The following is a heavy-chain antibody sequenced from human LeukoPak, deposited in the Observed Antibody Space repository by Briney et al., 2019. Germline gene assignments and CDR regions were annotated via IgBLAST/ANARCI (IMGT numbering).Heavy chain of an antibody. CDR2: INHSGST. D-gene: IGHD2-2*03. J-gene: IGHJ4*02. V-gene: IGHV4-34*01. CDR1: GGSFSGYY. CDR3: ARGRVDIVVVPAAMSRYFDY. Sequence: SETLSLTCAAYGGSFSGYYWRWIRQPPGKGLEWIGEINHSGSTNYNPSLKSRVTISVDTSKNQFSLKLSSVTAADTAVYYCARGRVDIVVVPAAMSRYFDYWGQGTLVTVSS.